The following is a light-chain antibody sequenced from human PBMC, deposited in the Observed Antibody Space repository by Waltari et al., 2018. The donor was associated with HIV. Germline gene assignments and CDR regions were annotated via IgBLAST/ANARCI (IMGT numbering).Light chain of an antibody. CDR2: DVS. Sequence: QSALTQPASVSGSPGQSITISCTGTSSDVGGYNYVSWYQQHPDKTPKLMIYDVSNRPSGVSNRCSGSKSGNTASLTISGLQAEDEADYYCSSYASSSTPNWVFGGGTKLTVL. V-gene: IGLV2-14*01. CDR1: SSDVGGYNY. CDR3: SSYASSSTPNWV. J-gene: IGLJ3*02.